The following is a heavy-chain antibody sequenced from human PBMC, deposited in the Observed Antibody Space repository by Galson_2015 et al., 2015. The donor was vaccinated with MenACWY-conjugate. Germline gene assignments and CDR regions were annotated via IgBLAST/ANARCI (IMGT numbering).Heavy chain of an antibody. J-gene: IGHJ4*02. CDR1: GFTFSSYG. D-gene: IGHD6-19*01. V-gene: IGHV3-30*18. CDR3: AKEAAQRASVALDY. CDR2: ISYEGSIQ. Sequence: SLRLSCAASGFTFSSYGMQWVRQAPGKGLDWVAVISYEGSIQHYGDSVKGRFTISRDNSKNTLYLQMNSPRVEDTAVYYCAKEAAQRASVALDYWGQGTLVTVSS.